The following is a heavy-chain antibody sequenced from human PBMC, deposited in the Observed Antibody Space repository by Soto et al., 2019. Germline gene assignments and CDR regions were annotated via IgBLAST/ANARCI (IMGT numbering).Heavy chain of an antibody. CDR1: GFTFSNAW. D-gene: IGHD2-15*01. CDR2: INSDGSST. J-gene: IGHJ4*02. CDR3: ARPYCSGGSCYIHYFDY. Sequence: GGSLRLSYAASGFTFSNAWMNWVRRAPGKGLVWVSRINSDGSSTSHADSVKGRFTISRDNAKNTLYLQMNSLRAEDTAVYYCARPYCSGGSCYIHYFDYWGQGTLVTVSS. V-gene: IGHV3-74*01.